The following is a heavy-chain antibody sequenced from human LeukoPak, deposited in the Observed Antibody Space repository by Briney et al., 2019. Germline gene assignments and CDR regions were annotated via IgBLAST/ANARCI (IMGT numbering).Heavy chain of an antibody. Sequence: ASVKVSCKASGYTFTSYGISWVRQAPGQGLEWMGWISAYNGNTNYAQKLQGRVTMTTDTSTSTAYMELRSLRSDDTAVYYCARDRNPLTGDEYYFDYWGQGTLVTVSS. V-gene: IGHV1-18*01. J-gene: IGHJ4*02. CDR2: ISAYNGNT. D-gene: IGHD7-27*01. CDR1: GYTFTSYG. CDR3: ARDRNPLTGDEYYFDY.